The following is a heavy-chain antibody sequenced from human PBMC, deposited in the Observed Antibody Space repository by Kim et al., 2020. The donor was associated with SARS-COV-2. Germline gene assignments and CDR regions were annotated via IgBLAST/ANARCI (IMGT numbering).Heavy chain of an antibody. Sequence: GGSLRLSCAVSGFTFSSYSMNWVRQAPGKGLEWVSSISSSSSYIYYADSVKGRFTISRDNAKNSLYLQMNSLRAEDTAVYYCARDSSPHYYYGMDVWGQGTTVTVSS. V-gene: IGHV3-21*01. CDR1: GFTFSSYS. CDR2: ISSSSSYI. CDR3: ARDSSPHYYYGMDV. J-gene: IGHJ6*02.